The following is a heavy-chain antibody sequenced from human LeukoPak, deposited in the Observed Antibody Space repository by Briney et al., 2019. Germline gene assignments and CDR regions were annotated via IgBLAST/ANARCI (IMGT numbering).Heavy chain of an antibody. CDR3: ARGGITMIRGVIISPDY. CDR1: GFTFSSYA. CDR2: ISSNGDST. Sequence: GGSLRLSCAASGFTFSSYAMHWVRQAPGKGLEYVSSISSNGDSTYYANSVKGRFTISRDNSKNTLYLQMGSLRAEDTALYYCARGGITMIRGVIISPDYWGQGTLVTVSS. V-gene: IGHV3-64*01. J-gene: IGHJ4*02. D-gene: IGHD3-10*01.